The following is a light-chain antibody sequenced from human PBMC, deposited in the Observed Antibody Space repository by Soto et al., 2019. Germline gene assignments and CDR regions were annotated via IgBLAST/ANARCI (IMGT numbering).Light chain of an antibody. Sequence: QSVLTQPPSVSGSPGQSVTISCTGTSSDVGKYDRVSWYQQPPGTAPKLIIYEVTNRPSGVPARFSGSKSGNTASLTISGLQAEDEADYYCRSYTSTSRYGFGAGTKVTVL. V-gene: IGLV2-18*02. J-gene: IGLJ1*01. CDR3: RSYTSTSRYG. CDR1: SSDVGKYDR. CDR2: EVT.